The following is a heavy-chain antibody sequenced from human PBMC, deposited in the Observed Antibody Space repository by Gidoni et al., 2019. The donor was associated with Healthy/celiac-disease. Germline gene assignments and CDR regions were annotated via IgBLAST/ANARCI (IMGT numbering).Heavy chain of an antibody. J-gene: IGHJ4*02. CDR2: ISSSSSYT. D-gene: IGHD5-12*01. CDR3: ARGGRGYSGYVDY. V-gene: IGHV3-11*05. Sequence: QVQLVESGGGLVKPGGSLRRYCAASGFTFSDYYMRWIRQAPGKGLEWVSYISSSSSYTNDADSVKGRFTISRDNAKNSLYLQMNSLRDEDTAVYYCARGGRGYSGYVDYWGQGTLVTVSS. CDR1: GFTFSDYY.